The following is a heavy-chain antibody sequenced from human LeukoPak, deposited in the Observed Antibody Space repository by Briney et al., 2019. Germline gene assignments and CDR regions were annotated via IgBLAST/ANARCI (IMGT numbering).Heavy chain of an antibody. CDR1: GYSFTSYW. D-gene: IGHD1-1*01. V-gene: IGHV5-51*01. J-gene: IGHJ4*02. CDR2: IYPGDSDT. Sequence: GESLKISCKGSGYSFTSYWIGWVRPLPGKGLEWMGIIYPGDSDTRYSPSFQGQVTISADKSISTAYLQWSSLKASDTAMYYCARVHDREVFDYWGQGTLVTVSS. CDR3: ARVHDREVFDY.